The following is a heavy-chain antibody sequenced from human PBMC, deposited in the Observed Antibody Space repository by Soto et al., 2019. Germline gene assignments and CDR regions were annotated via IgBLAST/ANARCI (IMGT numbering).Heavy chain of an antibody. CDR2: ISGSGGST. Sequence: PGGSLRLSCTASGFTFSSYALSWVRQAPGKGLGWVSSISGSGGSTYYADSVKGRVTISRDNSKNTLYLQMSSLRAEDTAVYYCAKESLMTTGSGPVDCWGQGTVVTVSS. D-gene: IGHD3-9*01. J-gene: IGHJ4*02. CDR1: GFTFSSYA. CDR3: AKESLMTTGSGPVDC. V-gene: IGHV3-23*01.